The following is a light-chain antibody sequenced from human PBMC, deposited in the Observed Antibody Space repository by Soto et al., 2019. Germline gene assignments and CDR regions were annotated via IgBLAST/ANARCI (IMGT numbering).Light chain of an antibody. CDR3: QQYNNWPPWT. Sequence: EIAMPQSPATLSVSPGERATLSCRAIQSVSSSLAWYQQKPGQAPRLLIYGASTRATGIPARFSGSGFGTEFTLTISSLQSEDFAVYYCQQYNNWPPWTFGQGTKVDI. CDR2: GAS. CDR1: QSVSSS. J-gene: IGKJ1*01. V-gene: IGKV3-15*01.